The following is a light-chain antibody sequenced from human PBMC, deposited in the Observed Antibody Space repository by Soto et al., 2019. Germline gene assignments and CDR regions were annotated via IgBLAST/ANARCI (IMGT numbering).Light chain of an antibody. V-gene: IGKV3-15*01. CDR1: QSVAGN. CDR3: RQDKKWPLT. Sequence: EIVMTQSPATLSVSPGERATLSCRASQSVAGNLAWYQQNPGQAPRLLIYGASTRATGIPTRFSGGGSGTEFTLTISSLQSEEFVIYYCRQDKKWPLTFGGGTKVEIK. J-gene: IGKJ4*01. CDR2: GAS.